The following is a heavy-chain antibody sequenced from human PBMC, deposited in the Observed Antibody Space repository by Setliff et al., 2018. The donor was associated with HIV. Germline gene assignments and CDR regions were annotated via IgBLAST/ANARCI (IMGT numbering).Heavy chain of an antibody. J-gene: IGHJ6*03. CDR2: IHPADSNT. Sequence: PGESLKISCKGSGYSFTSYWIGWVRQMPGKGLEWMGIIHPADSNTRYSPSFQGQVTISADKSFSTAYLQWSSLKASDTAMYYCARHPPQERRPDYSNYLDVWGKGTTVTVSS. D-gene: IGHD4-4*01. V-gene: IGHV5-51*01. CDR1: GYSFTSYW. CDR3: ARHPPQERRPDYSNYLDV.